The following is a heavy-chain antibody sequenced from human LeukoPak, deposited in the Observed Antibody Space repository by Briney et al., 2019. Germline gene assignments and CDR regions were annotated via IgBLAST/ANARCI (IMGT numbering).Heavy chain of an antibody. CDR3: ARGIVGDSVAFDY. V-gene: IGHV1-46*01. J-gene: IGHJ4*02. D-gene: IGHD1-26*01. CDR2: INPSGGST. CDR1: GYTFTTCN. Sequence: ASVKVSCKASGYTFTTCNVHWVRQAPGQGLEGMGIINPSGGSTTYPQNFQDRVTVTRDTSTSTVYMELSSLRSEDTAVYYCARGIVGDSVAFDYWGQGTLVTVSA.